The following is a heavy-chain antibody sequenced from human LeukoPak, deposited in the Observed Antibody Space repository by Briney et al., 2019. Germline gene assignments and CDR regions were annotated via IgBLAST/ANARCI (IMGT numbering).Heavy chain of an antibody. CDR3: ARGPYYYGSGPHYYYGMDV. V-gene: IGHV5-51*01. CDR1: GYSFTTYW. J-gene: IGHJ6*02. Sequence: GESLKISCKGSGYSFTTYWIGWVRQMPGKGLEWMGFIYPGDSDTRYSPSFQGQVTISADKSISTAYLQWSSLKASDTAMYYCARGPYYYGSGPHYYYGMDVWGQGTTVTVSS. CDR2: IYPGDSDT. D-gene: IGHD3-10*01.